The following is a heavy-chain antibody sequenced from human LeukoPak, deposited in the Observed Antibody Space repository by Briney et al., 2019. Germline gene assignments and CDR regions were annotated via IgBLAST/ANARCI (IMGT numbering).Heavy chain of an antibody. D-gene: IGHD3-10*01. CDR2: INPNSGGT. J-gene: IGHJ5*01. V-gene: IGHV1-2*02. Sequence: ASVNVRSKASGYTFTGYYMHWVRQAPGQGLEWVGWINPNSGGTNYAQKFQGRVTMTRDTSISTAYMELSRLRSDDTAVYYCARGNYGFGTRGYWFDSWGQGTLVTVSS. CDR1: GYTFTGYY. CDR3: ARGNYGFGTRGYWFDS.